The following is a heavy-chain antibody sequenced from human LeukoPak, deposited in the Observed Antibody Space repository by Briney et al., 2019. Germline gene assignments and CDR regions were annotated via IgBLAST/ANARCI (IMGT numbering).Heavy chain of an antibody. D-gene: IGHD1-7*01. J-gene: IGHJ6*02. Sequence: GGSLRLSCAASGFTFSKYNMNWVRQAPGKGLEWVSLIYSGGSTYYADSVKGRFTISRDNSKNTLYLQMNTLRVEDTAVYYCARDARTGTTWYYGMDVWGQGTTVTVSS. CDR1: GFTFSKYN. CDR2: IYSGGST. V-gene: IGHV3-66*01. CDR3: ARDARTGTTWYYGMDV.